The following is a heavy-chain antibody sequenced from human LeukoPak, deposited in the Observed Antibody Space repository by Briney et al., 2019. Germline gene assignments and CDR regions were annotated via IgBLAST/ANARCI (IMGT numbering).Heavy chain of an antibody. Sequence: SGTLSLTCTVSGGSISSSNYYWGWIRQPPGKGLEWIGNIYYSGSTYYNPSLKSRVTISVDTSKNQFSLKLSSVTAADTAVYYCARVGQDGYYDFWSGYYYYYYMDVWGKGTTVTVSS. D-gene: IGHD3-3*01. CDR3: ARVGQDGYYDFWSGYYYYYYMDV. V-gene: IGHV4-39*01. J-gene: IGHJ6*03. CDR1: GGSISSSNYY. CDR2: IYYSGST.